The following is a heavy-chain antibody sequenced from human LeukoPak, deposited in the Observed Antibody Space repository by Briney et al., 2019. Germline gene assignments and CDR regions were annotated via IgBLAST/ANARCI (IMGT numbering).Heavy chain of an antibody. V-gene: IGHV3-20*04. CDR2: INWSGGRT. CDR3: ARDLTTSDN. J-gene: IGHJ4*02. CDR1: GFTFDDYG. D-gene: IGHD1/OR15-1a*01. Sequence: PGGSLRLSCAASGFTFDDYGMGWVRQAPGKGLEWVSGINWSGGRTGYADSLKGRFTISRDNAKNTLYLQMNSLRDEDTALYYCARDLTTSDNWGQGTLVTVSS.